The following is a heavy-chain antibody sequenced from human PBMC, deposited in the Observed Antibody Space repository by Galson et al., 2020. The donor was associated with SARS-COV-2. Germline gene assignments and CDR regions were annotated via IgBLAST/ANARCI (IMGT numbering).Heavy chain of an antibody. CDR3: GRELPIPAFDI. CDR1: EFTFDDYG. J-gene: IGHJ3*02. D-gene: IGHD2-21*01. V-gene: IGHV3-20*01. CDR2: INWDGGST. Sequence: GESLKISCAASEFTFDDYGMSWVRQAPGKGLEWVSGINWDGGSTGYADSVRGRFTISRDNAKNSLYLQMNSLSAGETALYHCGRELPIPAFDIGGQVTMVTVAS.